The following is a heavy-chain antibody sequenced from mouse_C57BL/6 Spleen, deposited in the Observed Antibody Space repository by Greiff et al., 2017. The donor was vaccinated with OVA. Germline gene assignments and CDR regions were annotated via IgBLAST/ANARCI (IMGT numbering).Heavy chain of an antibody. J-gene: IGHJ1*03. D-gene: IGHD4-1*01. CDR2: IYPGDGDT. CDR1: GYAFSSYW. V-gene: IGHV1-80*01. Sequence: VQLQQSGAELVKPGASVKISCKASGYAFSSYWMNWVKQRPGKGLEWIGQIYPGDGDTNYNGKFKGKATLTADKSSSTAYMQLSSLTSEDSAVYFCARGRLTGTAWYFDVWGTGTTVTVSS. CDR3: ARGRLTGTAWYFDV.